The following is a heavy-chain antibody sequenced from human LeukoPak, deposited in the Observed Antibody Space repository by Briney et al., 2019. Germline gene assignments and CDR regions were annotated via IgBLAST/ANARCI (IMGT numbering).Heavy chain of an antibody. CDR1: GYSISSGYY. Sequence: SETLSLTCTVSGYSISSGYYWGWIRQPPGKGLEWIGSIYHSGSTYCNPSLKSRVTISVDTSKNQFSLKLSSVTAADTAVYYCARDWGYSSSWVDYWGQGTLVTVSS. V-gene: IGHV4-38-2*02. D-gene: IGHD6-13*01. J-gene: IGHJ4*02. CDR3: ARDWGYSSSWVDY. CDR2: IYHSGST.